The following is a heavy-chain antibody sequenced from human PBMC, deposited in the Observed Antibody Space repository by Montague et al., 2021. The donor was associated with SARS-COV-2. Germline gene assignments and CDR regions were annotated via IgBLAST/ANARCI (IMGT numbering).Heavy chain of an antibody. J-gene: IGHJ4*02. CDR3: ARVGGWTTTYFHN. CDR1: GASLSRSPYY. V-gene: IGHV4-61*02. CDR2: ICTSGGT. D-gene: IGHD3-16*01. Sequence: TLSLTCTVSGASLSRSPYYWGWVRQPAGKGLEWIGRICTSGGTKYNPSLGSRVAVLVDTSRNQFSLNLRSVTAADTAVYYCARVGGWTTTYFHNWGQGTLVTVSS.